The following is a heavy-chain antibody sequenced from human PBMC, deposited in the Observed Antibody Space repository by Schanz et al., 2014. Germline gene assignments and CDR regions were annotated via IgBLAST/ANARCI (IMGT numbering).Heavy chain of an antibody. CDR3: VRVPSRDVSCDL. J-gene: IGHJ2*01. D-gene: IGHD3-16*01. CDR2: ISAYNGHT. CDR1: GGTFSSDT. V-gene: IGHV1-18*01. Sequence: QVHLVQSGAEVKKPGSSVKVSCKASGGTFSSDTFSWVRQAPGQGLEWMGWISAYNGHTDYAQKLQGRVTLTTDTSTTQHYMELRSLRSDDTAHYPCVRVPSRDVSCDLWGRGTLVTVSS.